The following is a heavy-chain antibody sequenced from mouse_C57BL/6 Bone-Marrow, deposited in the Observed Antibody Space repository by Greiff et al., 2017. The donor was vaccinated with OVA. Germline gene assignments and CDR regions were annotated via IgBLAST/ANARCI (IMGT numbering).Heavy chain of an antibody. D-gene: IGHD2-3*01. Sequence: EVQLQQSGAELVRPGASVKLSCTASGFNIKDDYMHWVKQRPEQGLEWIGWIDPENGDTEYASKFQGKATITADTSSNTAYLQLRSLTSEDTAVYYCTTHRSIYDGYHWGQGTTLTVAS. J-gene: IGHJ2*01. V-gene: IGHV14-4*01. CDR3: TTHRSIYDGYH. CDR2: IDPENGDT. CDR1: GFNIKDDY.